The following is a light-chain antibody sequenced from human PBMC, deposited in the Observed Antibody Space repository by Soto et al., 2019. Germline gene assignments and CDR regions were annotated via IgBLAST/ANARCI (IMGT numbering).Light chain of an antibody. CDR2: GAS. CDR1: QTITTY. Sequence: DIQMTQSPSSLSASVGDRVTITCRASQTITTYLNWYQQKPGKAPKLLIYGASSLQSGVPSRFTGSGSGTDFTLTIISLQPEDFATYHCQQSHSTPWTFGQGTKVEIK. CDR3: QQSHSTPWT. J-gene: IGKJ1*01. V-gene: IGKV1-39*01.